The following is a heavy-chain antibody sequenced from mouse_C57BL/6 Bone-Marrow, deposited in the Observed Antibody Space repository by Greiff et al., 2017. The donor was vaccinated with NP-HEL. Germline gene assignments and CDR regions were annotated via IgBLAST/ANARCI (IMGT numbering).Heavy chain of an antibody. CDR1: GYAFSSSW. J-gene: IGHJ4*01. CDR3: ARERIYYYGSSYGRDAMDY. CDR2: IYPGDGDT. Sequence: QVQLQQSGPELVKPGASVKISCKASGYAFSSSWMNWVKQRPGKGLEWIGRIYPGDGDTNYNGKFKGKATLTADKSSSTAYMQLSSLTSEDSAVYFCARERIYYYGSSYGRDAMDYWGQGTSVTVSS. V-gene: IGHV1-82*01. D-gene: IGHD1-1*01.